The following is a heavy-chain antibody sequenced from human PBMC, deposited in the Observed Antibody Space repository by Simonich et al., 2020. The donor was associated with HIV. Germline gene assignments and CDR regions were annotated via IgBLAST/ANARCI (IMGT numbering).Heavy chain of an antibody. V-gene: IGHV3-30*07. Sequence: QVQLVESGGGLVKPGGSLRLSCAASGLTFGSYPMHWVRQAPGKGREWVAVISHDGSNKYYADSVKGRFTISRDSSKNTLYLQMNSLRAEDTAVYYCARGLYCTNGVCYGVDYWGQGTLVTVSS. CDR2: ISHDGSNK. D-gene: IGHD2-8*01. CDR3: ARGLYCTNGVCYGVDY. J-gene: IGHJ4*02. CDR1: GLTFGSYP.